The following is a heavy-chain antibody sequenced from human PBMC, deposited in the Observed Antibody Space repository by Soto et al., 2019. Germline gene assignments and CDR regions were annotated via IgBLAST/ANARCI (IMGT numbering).Heavy chain of an antibody. V-gene: IGHV1-69*01. CDR2: IIPIFCTA. J-gene: IGHJ6*02. CDR1: GGTFSSYA. CDR3: ARDPAPRYYYYYGMDV. Sequence: QVQLVQSGAEVKKPGSSVKVSCKASGGTFSSYAISWVRQAPGQGLEWMGGIIPIFCTANYAPKFQGRVTITADESNSTAYMELSSLRSEDTAVYYCARDPAPRYYYYYGMDVWGQGTTVTVSS.